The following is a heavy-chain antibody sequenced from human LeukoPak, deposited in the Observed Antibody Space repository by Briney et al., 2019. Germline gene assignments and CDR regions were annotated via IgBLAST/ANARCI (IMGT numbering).Heavy chain of an antibody. CDR2: IKRDGSEK. J-gene: IGHJ4*02. CDR3: AKDVRGGDPDIEPTDH. D-gene: IGHD3-10*02. Sequence: PGGSLRLSCAASGFTFTDYWMSWVRQAPGKGLEWVANIKRDGSEKYYVDSVKGRFTISRDNSKNTLSLQMNSLRAEDTAVYYCAKDVRGGDPDIEPTDHWGQGTLVIVSS. CDR1: GFTFTDYW. V-gene: IGHV3-7*03.